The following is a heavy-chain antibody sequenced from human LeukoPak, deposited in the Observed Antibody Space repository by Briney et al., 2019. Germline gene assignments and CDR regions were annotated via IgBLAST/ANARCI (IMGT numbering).Heavy chain of an antibody. V-gene: IGHV3-53*01. CDR1: GFSVSSNF. D-gene: IGHD1/OR15-1a*01. J-gene: IGHJ6*03. CDR2: IYSGGTT. Sequence: GGSLILSCAASGFSVSSNFMSWVRQAPGKGLGWVSVIYSGGTTYYADSVKGRFTISRDNSENTLSLQMNSLRAEDTAVYYCARDGYGNNYMDVWGKGTTVTVSS. CDR3: ARDGYGNNYMDV.